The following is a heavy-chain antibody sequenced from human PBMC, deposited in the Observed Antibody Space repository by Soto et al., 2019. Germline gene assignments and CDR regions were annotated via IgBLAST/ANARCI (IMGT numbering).Heavy chain of an antibody. Sequence: QVQLQESGPRLVKPSGSLSLTCGVSGGTVASSHWWSWVRQSPSGGLEWIGNVYHTGDTNFNPSLQSRVTFSVDKSNNQFSLRLASLTAADTTVYFCAREIVTAGGNNYFDPWGPRTLVTVSS. V-gene: IGHV4-4*02. CDR2: VYHTGDT. D-gene: IGHD2-21*02. J-gene: IGHJ5*02. CDR3: AREIVTAGGNNYFDP. CDR1: GGTVASSHW.